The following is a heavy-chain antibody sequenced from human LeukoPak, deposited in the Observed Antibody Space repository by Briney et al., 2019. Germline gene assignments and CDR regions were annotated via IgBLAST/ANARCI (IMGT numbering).Heavy chain of an antibody. D-gene: IGHD3-10*01. CDR1: GFTFSSYA. V-gene: IGHV3-30-3*01. CDR2: ISYDGSNK. Sequence: GGSLRLSCAASGFTFSSYAMHWIRQAPGKGLEWVAVISYDGSNKYYADSVKGRFTISRDNSKNTQYLQMNSLRAEDTAVYYCAIDRESWSITMVRGVNLAYWGQGTLVTVSS. J-gene: IGHJ4*02. CDR3: AIDRESWSITMVRGVNLAY.